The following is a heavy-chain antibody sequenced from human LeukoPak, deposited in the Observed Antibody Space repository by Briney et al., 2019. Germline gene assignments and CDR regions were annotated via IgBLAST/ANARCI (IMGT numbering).Heavy chain of an antibody. J-gene: IGHJ6*02. CDR3: ARAVRGSSGSYYYYYGMDV. D-gene: IGHD6-19*01. V-gene: IGHV1-18*01. CDR1: GYTFTSYG. CDR2: ISACNGNT. Sequence: ASVKVSCKASGYTFTSYGISWVRQAPGQGLEWMGWISACNGNTNYAQKLQGRVTMTTDTSTSTAYMELRSLRSDDTAVYYCARAVRGSSGSYYYYYGMDVWGQGTTVTVSS.